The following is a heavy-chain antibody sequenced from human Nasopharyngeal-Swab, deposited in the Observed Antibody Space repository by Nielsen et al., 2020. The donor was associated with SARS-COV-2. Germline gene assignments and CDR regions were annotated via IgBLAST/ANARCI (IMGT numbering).Heavy chain of an antibody. V-gene: IGHV1-18*01. CDR3: ARVDTGYDFWSGYYRAYYYYYGMDV. J-gene: IGHJ6*02. D-gene: IGHD3-3*01. CDR1: RYTFTSYG. Sequence: ASVKVSCKASRYTFTSYGISWVRQAPGQGLEGMGGISAYNGNTNYAQKLQGRVTMTTDTSTSTAYMELRSLRSDDTAVYYCARVDTGYDFWSGYYRAYYYYYGMDVWGQGTTVTVSS. CDR2: ISAYNGNT.